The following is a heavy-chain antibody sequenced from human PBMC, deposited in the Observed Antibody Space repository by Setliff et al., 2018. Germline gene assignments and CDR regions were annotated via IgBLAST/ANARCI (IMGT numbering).Heavy chain of an antibody. D-gene: IGHD5-12*01. CDR3: VRAFWTYSDHASLACFDY. CDR1: GFTFSSHS. V-gene: IGHV3-48*01. Sequence: GESLKISCAGSGFTFSSHSMNWVRQAPGKGLEWISYISSTSGTIYYADSVKGRFTISRDNAKNSLYLQMNNLRAEDTALYYCVRAFWTYSDHASLACFDYWGQGALVTVSS. J-gene: IGHJ4*02. CDR2: ISSTSGTI.